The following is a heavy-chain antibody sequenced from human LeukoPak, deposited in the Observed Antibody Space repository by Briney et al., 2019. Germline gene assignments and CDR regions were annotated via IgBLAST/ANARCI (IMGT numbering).Heavy chain of an antibody. J-gene: IGHJ3*02. CDR3: AGDATVTPPASFDI. D-gene: IGHD4-17*01. V-gene: IGHV4-4*07. Sequence: SETLSLTCTVSGGSISSYYWSWIRQPAGKGLEWIGRIYTSGSTNYNPSLKSRVTMSVDTSKNQFSLKLSSVTAADTAVYYCAGDATVTPPASFDIWGQGTMVTVSS. CDR1: GGSISSYY. CDR2: IYTSGST.